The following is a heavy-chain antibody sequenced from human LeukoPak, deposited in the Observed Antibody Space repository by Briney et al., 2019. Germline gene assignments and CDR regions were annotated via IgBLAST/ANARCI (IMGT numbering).Heavy chain of an antibody. CDR1: GFTFSDHY. CDR3: ARIHPYDSSGFHY. V-gene: IGHV3-72*01. CDR2: TRNKANSYTT. Sequence: PGGSLRLSWAASGFTFSDHYMDWVRQAPEKGLEWVGRTRNKANSYTTEYAASVKGRFTISRDDSKNSLYLQMNSLKTEDTAVYYCARIHPYDSSGFHYWGQGTLVTVSS. D-gene: IGHD3-22*01. J-gene: IGHJ4*02.